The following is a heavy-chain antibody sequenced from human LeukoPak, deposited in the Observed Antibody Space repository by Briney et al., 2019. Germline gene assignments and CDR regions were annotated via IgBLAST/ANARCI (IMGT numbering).Heavy chain of an antibody. Sequence: PGGSLRLSCAASGFTFSSYGMHWVRQAPGKGLEWMGGFGPEDGETIYAQKFQGRVTMTEDTSTDTAYMELSSLRSEDTAVYYCATDQGLSSRMEQWLSWGQGTLVTVSS. CDR2: FGPEDGET. CDR1: GFTFSSYG. D-gene: IGHD6-19*01. V-gene: IGHV1-24*01. CDR3: ATDQGLSSRMEQWLS. J-gene: IGHJ5*02.